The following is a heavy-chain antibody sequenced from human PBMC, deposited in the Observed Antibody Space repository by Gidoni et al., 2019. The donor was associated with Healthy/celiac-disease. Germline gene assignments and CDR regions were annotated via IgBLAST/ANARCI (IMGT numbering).Heavy chain of an antibody. CDR2: ISSSGSTI. V-gene: IGHV3-48*03. D-gene: IGHD3-9*01. Sequence: EVQLVESGGGLVQPGGSLRLSCAASGFTFSSYEMNWVRQAPGKGLEWVSYISSSGSTIYYADSVKGRFTISRDNAKNSLYLQMNSLRAEDTAVYYCARGDILTGYHFDYWGQGTLVTVSS. CDR1: GFTFSSYE. CDR3: ARGDILTGYHFDY. J-gene: IGHJ4*02.